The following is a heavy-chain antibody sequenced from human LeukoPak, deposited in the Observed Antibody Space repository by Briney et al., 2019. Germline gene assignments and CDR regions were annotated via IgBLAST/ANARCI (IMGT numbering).Heavy chain of an antibody. V-gene: IGHV3-48*02. J-gene: IGHJ3*02. CDR1: GIALWSDS. CDR2: ISTRGTTI. Sequence: GGSQRLSCEASGIALWSDSMNWFRQAPGKGLEWVSYISTRGTTILHADSVKGRFTISRDNAKNSLYLQMNSLRDEDTAVYYCASLVRQITGAFDIWGQGTMVTVSS. CDR3: ASLVRQITGAFDI. D-gene: IGHD3-10*01.